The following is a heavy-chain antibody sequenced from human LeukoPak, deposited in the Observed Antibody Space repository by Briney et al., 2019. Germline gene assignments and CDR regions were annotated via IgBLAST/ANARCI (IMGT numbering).Heavy chain of an antibody. CDR2: IYYSGST. CDR1: GGSISSHY. CDR3: ARNRSYGSGSYYLEPNYYYSMDV. J-gene: IGHJ6*03. D-gene: IGHD3-10*01. V-gene: IGHV4-59*11. Sequence: SETLSLTCTVSGGSISSHYWSWIRQPPGKGLEWIGYIYYSGSTNYNPSLKSRVTISVDTSKNQFSLKLSSVTAADTAVYYCARNRSYGSGSYYLEPNYYYSMDVWGKGTTVTVSS.